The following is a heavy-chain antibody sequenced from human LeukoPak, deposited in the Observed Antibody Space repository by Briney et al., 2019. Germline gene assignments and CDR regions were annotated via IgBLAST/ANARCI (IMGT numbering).Heavy chain of an antibody. Sequence: GGSLRLSCAASGFTFSTYSMNWVRQAPGKGLEWVSSISGSSSYTYYADSVKGRFTISRDNAKNSLYLQMNSLRPEDTAVYYCARPLSDYYDSSFDCWGQGTPVTVSS. D-gene: IGHD3-22*01. CDR3: ARPLSDYYDSSFDC. V-gene: IGHV3-21*01. J-gene: IGHJ4*02. CDR2: ISGSSSYT. CDR1: GFTFSTYS.